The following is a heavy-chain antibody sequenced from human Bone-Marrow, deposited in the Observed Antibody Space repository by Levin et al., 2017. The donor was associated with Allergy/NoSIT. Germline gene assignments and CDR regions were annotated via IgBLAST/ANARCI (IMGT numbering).Heavy chain of an antibody. V-gene: IGHV3-11*03. CDR1: GITFSDNY. CDR2: ISPSSTYT. D-gene: IGHD3-9*01. Sequence: PGGSLRLSCTASGITFSDNYMTWIRQAPGKGLEYISYISPSSTYTNYADSVKGRFTISRDNAKNSLYLQMSSLRAEDTAVYYCARTPYDFLTGFYKWGGLDHWGQGTLVTVSS. J-gene: IGHJ4*02. CDR3: ARTPYDFLTGFYKWGGLDH.